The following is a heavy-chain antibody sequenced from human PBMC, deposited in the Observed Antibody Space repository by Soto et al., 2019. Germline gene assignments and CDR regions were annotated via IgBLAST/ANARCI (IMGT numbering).Heavy chain of an antibody. J-gene: IGHJ4*02. V-gene: IGHV1-3*05. Sequence: QVQLVQSGAEEKKPGASVKVSCKASGYTFTGYAMHWVRQAPGQRLEWMGWINAGNGNTKYSQKFQGRVTITRDTSASTAYMELSSLRSEDTAVYYCARAVAAAADFDYWRQGTLVTVSS. CDR1: GYTFTGYA. D-gene: IGHD6-25*01. CDR2: INAGNGNT. CDR3: ARAVAAAADFDY.